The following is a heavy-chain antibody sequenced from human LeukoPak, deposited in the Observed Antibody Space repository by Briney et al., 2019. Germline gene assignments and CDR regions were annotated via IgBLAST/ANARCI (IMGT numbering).Heavy chain of an antibody. D-gene: IGHD3-10*01. CDR1: GGSFSGYY. CDR3: ARGNYYGSGSYFGLTTWNWFDP. Sequence: PSETLSLTCAVYGGSFSGYYWSWIRPPPGKGLAWIGEINHSGSTNYNPSLKSRVTISVDTSKNQFSLKLSSVTAADTAVYYCARGNYYGSGSYFGLTTWNWFDPWGQGTLVTVSS. J-gene: IGHJ5*02. CDR2: INHSGST. V-gene: IGHV4-34*01.